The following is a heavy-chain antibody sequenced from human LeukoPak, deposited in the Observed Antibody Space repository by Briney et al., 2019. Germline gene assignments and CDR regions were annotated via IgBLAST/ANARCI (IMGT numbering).Heavy chain of an antibody. CDR1: GYTFTGYY. J-gene: IGHJ4*02. CDR2: INPNSGGT. D-gene: IGHD3-22*01. V-gene: IGHV1-2*04. Sequence: GASVKVSCKASGYTFTGYYMHWVRQAPGQGLEWMGWINPNSGGTNYAQKFQGWVTMTRDTSISTAYMELSRLRSDDTAVYYCARADGDDSSGYSDYWGQGTLVTVSS. CDR3: ARADGDDSSGYSDY.